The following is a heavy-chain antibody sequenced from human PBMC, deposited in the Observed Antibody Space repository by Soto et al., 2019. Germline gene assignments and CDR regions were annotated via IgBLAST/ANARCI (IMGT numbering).Heavy chain of an antibody. CDR1: GYNFAGYW. CDR3: ARGGVSTRTFDY. D-gene: IGHD3-3*01. CDR2: IYPSDSDT. Sequence: GESLKISCKGSGYNFAGYWIAWVRQMPGKGLELMGIIYPSDSDTGYRPSFQGQVTISADKSISSAYLQWSSLRASGTAMYYCARGGVSTRTFDYWGQGTPVTVSS. V-gene: IGHV5-51*01. J-gene: IGHJ4*02.